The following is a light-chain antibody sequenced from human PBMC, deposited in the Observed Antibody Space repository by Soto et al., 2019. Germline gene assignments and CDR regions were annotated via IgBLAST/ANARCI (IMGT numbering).Light chain of an antibody. CDR2: ATS. Sequence: DIQMTQSPSSLSASVGAPVTITCRSSQDVGRWLSWYQQKPGKAPKILIFATSTLQSGVPSRFSGSGSGTDFTLTITSLQSEDFATYYCQQARSFPVTFGQGTRLEIK. J-gene: IGKJ5*01. V-gene: IGKV1D-12*01. CDR3: QQARSFPVT. CDR1: QDVGRW.